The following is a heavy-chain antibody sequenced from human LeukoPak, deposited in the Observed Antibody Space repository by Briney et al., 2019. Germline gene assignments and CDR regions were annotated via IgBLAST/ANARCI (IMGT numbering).Heavy chain of an antibody. V-gene: IGHV1-18*01. D-gene: IGHD7-27*01. Sequence: ASVKVSCKASGYTFTSYGISWVRQAPGQGLEWMGWISAYNGNTNYAQKLQGRVTMTRDTSTSTVYLDLSRLRSEDTAVYYCARSSNWSEKNGLDVWGQGTTVTVSS. J-gene: IGHJ6*02. CDR2: ISAYNGNT. CDR1: GYTFTSYG. CDR3: ARSSNWSEKNGLDV.